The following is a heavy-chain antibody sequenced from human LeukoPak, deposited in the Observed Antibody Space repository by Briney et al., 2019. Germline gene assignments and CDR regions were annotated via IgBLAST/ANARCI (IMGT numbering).Heavy chain of an antibody. CDR1: GGSFSGYY. J-gene: IGHJ6*03. Sequence: PSETLSLTCAVYGGSFSGYYWSWIRQPPGKGLEWIGEINHSGSTNYNPSLKSRVTISVDTSKNQFSLKLSSVTAADTAVYYCARDLRDIVVVPAAIPVYYYYYYMDAWGKGTTVTVSS. CDR3: ARDLRDIVVVPAAIPVYYYYYYMDA. CDR2: INHSGST. V-gene: IGHV4-34*01. D-gene: IGHD2-2*02.